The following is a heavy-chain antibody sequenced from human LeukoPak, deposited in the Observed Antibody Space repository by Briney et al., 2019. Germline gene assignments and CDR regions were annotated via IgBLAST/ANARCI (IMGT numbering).Heavy chain of an antibody. V-gene: IGHV3-11*03. D-gene: IGHD3-10*01. Sequence: GGSLRLSCAASGFTFSDYFMTWIRQAPGKGLEWVAYISSTSSYTTYSDSVKGRFTSSRDNAKNSLYLQMNSLRAEDTAVYYWASLGSLRGVIMNDYWGQGTLVTVSS. J-gene: IGHJ4*02. CDR3: ASLGSLRGVIMNDY. CDR2: ISSTSSYT. CDR1: GFTFSDYF.